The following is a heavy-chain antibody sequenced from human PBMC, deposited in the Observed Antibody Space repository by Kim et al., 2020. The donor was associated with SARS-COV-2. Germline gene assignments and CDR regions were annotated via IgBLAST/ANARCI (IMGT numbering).Heavy chain of an antibody. CDR1: GFTFRDYG. V-gene: IGHV3-23*01. Sequence: GGSLRLSCAASGFTFRDYGMSWVRQAPGKGLEWVSTISGSGHDTKYADSVKGRFTISRDNSKNTLYLQLSSLRAEDTAVYYCSRDRQGYGWLFYWGQGT. J-gene: IGHJ4*02. CDR3: SRDRQGYGWLFY. D-gene: IGHD5-18*01. CDR2: ISGSGHDT.